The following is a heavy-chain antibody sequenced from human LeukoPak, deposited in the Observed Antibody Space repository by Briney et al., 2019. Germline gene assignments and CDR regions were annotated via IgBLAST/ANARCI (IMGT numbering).Heavy chain of an antibody. CDR2: ISSTSTT. D-gene: IGHD3-16*01. CDR1: GFSFSSYS. Sequence: PGGSLRLSCAASGFSFSSYSMNWVRQAPGKGLEWVSYISSTSTTYYADSVKGRFTISRDNAKNSLYLQMNSLRDEDTALYYCARDEYGGLWGQGTMVTVSS. J-gene: IGHJ3*01. V-gene: IGHV3-48*02. CDR3: ARDEYGGL.